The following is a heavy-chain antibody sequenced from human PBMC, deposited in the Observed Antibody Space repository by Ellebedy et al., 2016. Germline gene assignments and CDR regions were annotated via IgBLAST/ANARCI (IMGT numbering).Heavy chain of an antibody. V-gene: IGHV4-59*13. J-gene: IGHJ3*02. CDR1: GASISTYY. CDR2: IYYSGNT. CDR3: AGADHYYDTRMGAFEI. Sequence: SETLSLXCTVSGASISTYYLSWFRQSPGRGLEWIGYIYYSGNTKNNPSFRGRVTISIDTSKNQFSLKLSSVTAADTAVYYCAGADHYYDTRMGAFEIWGQGTMVTVSS. D-gene: IGHD3-22*01.